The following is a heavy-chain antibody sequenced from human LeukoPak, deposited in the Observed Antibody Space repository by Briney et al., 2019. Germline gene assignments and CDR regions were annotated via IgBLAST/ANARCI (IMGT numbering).Heavy chain of an antibody. CDR2: ITTSDGNT. D-gene: IGHD7-27*01. CDR1: GFIFSSYW. CDR3: AKDGGLWVSAHWGDS. J-gene: IGHJ4*02. Sequence: GGSLRLSCAASGFIFSSYWMHWVRQAPGKGLEWVSTITTSDGNTYYADSVKGRFTVSRDNSKNTLFLQMNSLRAEDTAVYYCAKDGGLWVSAHWGDSWGRGTLVTVSS. V-gene: IGHV3-23*01.